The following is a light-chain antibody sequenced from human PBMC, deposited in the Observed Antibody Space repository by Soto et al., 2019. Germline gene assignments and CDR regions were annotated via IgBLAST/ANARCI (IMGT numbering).Light chain of an antibody. CDR1: QSLLHTNGYNY. Sequence: DIVMTQSPVSLPVIPGEPASISCRSSQSLLHTNGYNYLDWYLQKPGQSPQLLIYVGSDRDSGVPDRFSGSGAGTDFTLKISRVAAEDVGVYYCMQSLQSPWTFGQGTKVEIK. CDR3: MQSLQSPWT. V-gene: IGKV2-28*01. J-gene: IGKJ1*01. CDR2: VGS.